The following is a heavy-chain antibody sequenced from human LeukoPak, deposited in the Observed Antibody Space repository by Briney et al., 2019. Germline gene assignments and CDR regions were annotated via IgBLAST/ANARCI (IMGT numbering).Heavy chain of an antibody. J-gene: IGHJ1*01. Sequence: PGGSLRLSCAASGFTFNNYDMHWVRQATGKGLEWVAAIGTEGDTYYPDSVKGRFTISRENGKNSLFLQMDSLRAGDSAVYYCARSFHCSGGRCYLDFPLWGQGTLVTVSS. CDR1: GFTFNNYD. V-gene: IGHV3-13*01. D-gene: IGHD2-15*01. CDR2: IGTEGDT. CDR3: ARSFHCSGGRCYLDFPL.